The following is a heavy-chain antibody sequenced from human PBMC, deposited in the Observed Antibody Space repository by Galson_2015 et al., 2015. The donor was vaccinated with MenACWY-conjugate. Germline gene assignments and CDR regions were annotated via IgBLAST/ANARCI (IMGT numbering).Heavy chain of an antibody. CDR1: GGSVSSSQYY. D-gene: IGHD2/OR15-2a*01. J-gene: IGHJ5*02. Sequence: LTCTVSGGSVSSSQYYWSWIRQPPGKDLEWIGYIHSSGFTKYTPSLRSRVTVSLDMSKNQFSLMLTSVTAADTAVYFCASLPQDYCNTIKCFGWVDPWGQGTLVTVSS. CDR2: IHSSGFT. CDR3: ASLPQDYCNTIKCFGWVDP. V-gene: IGHV4-61*01.